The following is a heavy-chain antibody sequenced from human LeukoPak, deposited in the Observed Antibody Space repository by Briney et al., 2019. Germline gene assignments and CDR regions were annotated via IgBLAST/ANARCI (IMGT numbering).Heavy chain of an antibody. CDR3: ARGEGAVAGTWWFDP. J-gene: IGHJ5*02. CDR1: GGTFSSYA. D-gene: IGHD6-19*01. CDR2: IIPIFGTA. Sequence: GASVKVSCKASGGTFSSYAISWVRQAPGQGLEWMGGIIPIFGTANYAQKFQGRVTMTRDTSTSTVYMELSSLRSEDTAVYYCARGEGAVAGTWWFDPWGQGTLVTVSS. V-gene: IGHV1-69*05.